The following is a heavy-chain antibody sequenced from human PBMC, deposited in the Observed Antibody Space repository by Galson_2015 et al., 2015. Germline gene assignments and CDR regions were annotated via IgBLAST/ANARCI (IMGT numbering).Heavy chain of an antibody. CDR3: ARDAPTVRGGFAP. CDR2: INTNTGNP. CDR1: GYTFTSYA. D-gene: IGHD4-17*01. J-gene: IGHJ5*02. Sequence: SVKVSCKASGYTFTSYAVNWVRQAPGQGLEWMGRINTNTGNPTYAQDFTGRFVFSLDTSVSTAYLQISSLKAEDTAVYYCARDAPTVRGGFAPWGQGTLVTVSS. V-gene: IGHV7-4-1*02.